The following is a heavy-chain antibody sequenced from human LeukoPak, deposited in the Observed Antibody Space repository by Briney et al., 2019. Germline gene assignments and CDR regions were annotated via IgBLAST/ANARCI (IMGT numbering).Heavy chain of an antibody. CDR3: TSDTVDTAVGIDY. CDR1: GFTFSRKW. V-gene: IGHV3-74*01. J-gene: IGHJ4*02. D-gene: IGHD5-18*01. CDR2: INSDGSST. Sequence: GGSPRLSCAASGFTFSRKWMHWVRQAPGKGLVWVSRINSDGSSTAYADSVKGRFTISRDNTKNTLYLQMNSLRAEDTAIYHCTSDTVDTAVGIDYWGQGTLVTVSS.